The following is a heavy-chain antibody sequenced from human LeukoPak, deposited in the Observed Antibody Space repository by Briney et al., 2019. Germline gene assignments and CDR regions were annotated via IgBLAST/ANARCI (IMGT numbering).Heavy chain of an antibody. D-gene: IGHD6-19*01. V-gene: IGHV3-33*01. CDR2: IWYDGSNK. CDR3: ARGPIVDSSGWYN. J-gene: IGHJ4*02. CDR1: GFTFSSYG. Sequence: PGGSLRLSCAASGFTFSSYGMHWVRQAPGKGLECVGVIWYDGSNKYYADSVKGRFTISRDNSKNTLYLQMNSMRAEDTAVYFCARGPIVDSSGWYNWGQGTLVTVSS.